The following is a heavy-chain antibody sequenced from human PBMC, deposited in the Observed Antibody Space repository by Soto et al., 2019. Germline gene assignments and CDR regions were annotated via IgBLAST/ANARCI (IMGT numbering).Heavy chain of an antibody. CDR1: GCTFSSYA. J-gene: IGHJ4*02. CDR2: IIPIFGTA. D-gene: IGHD3-22*01. Sequence: QVQLVQSVAEVKTPGSSVKVSCKDSGCTFSSYAISWVRQAPGQGLEWMGGIIPIFGTANYAQKFQGRVTITADESTSTAYLELSSLRSEDTAVYYCAREGNYYDRSGFHPDYWGQGTLVTVSS. V-gene: IGHV1-69*01. CDR3: AREGNYYDRSGFHPDY.